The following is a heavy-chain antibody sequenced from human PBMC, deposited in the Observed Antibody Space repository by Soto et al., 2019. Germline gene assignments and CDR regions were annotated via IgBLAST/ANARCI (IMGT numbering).Heavy chain of an antibody. CDR1: GYIFTGYY. Sequence: QVQLVQSGGEVKKPGASVKVSCKASGYIFTGYYMHWVRQAPGQGLEWMGWINPNTGGTKSVEKFQGRVTMTRDTSISTFYMELSRLTSDDTAVYYCASPPEDSSSWYGGEYFQHWGQGTLVTVSS. CDR3: ASPPEDSSSWYGGEYFQH. CDR2: INPNTGGT. V-gene: IGHV1-2*02. D-gene: IGHD6-13*01. J-gene: IGHJ1*01.